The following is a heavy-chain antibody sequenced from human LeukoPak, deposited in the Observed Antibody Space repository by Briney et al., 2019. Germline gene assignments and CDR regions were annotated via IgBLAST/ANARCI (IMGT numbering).Heavy chain of an antibody. D-gene: IGHD3-9*01. CDR3: AKSGGAYYDILTGEYYYYYMDV. CDR1: GYTFTSYA. V-gene: IGHV1-46*01. J-gene: IGHJ6*03. Sequence: GASVKVSCKASGYTFTSYAMHWVRQAPGQGLEWMGIINPSGGSTSYAQKFQGRVTMTRDTSTSTVYMELSSLRSEDTAVYYCAKSGGAYYDILTGEYYYYYMDVWGKGTTVTISS. CDR2: INPSGGST.